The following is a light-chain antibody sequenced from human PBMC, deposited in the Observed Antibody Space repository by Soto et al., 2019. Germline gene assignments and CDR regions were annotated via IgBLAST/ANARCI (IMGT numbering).Light chain of an antibody. CDR2: DAS. J-gene: IGKJ5*01. Sequence: IEVTQSPSSLAPSLGDRVTLTCRASQTIGPYVNWYRQKSGAAPELLIYDASTLQSGVPSRFRGGASGTDFTLTISSLQLDDFATYYCQQSYNTPLTFGQGTRLEIK. CDR1: QTIGPY. V-gene: IGKV1-39*01. CDR3: QQSYNTPLT.